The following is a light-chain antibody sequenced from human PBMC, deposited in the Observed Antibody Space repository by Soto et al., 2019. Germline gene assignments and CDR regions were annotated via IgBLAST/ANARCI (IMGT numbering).Light chain of an antibody. J-gene: IGLJ2*01. CDR3: SSYTGSSTYVL. V-gene: IGLV2-14*01. CDR1: SSDVGGYNY. CDR2: DVS. Sequence: QSALTQPASVSGSPGQSITISCTGTSSDVGGYNYVSWYQQHPGKAPKLMIYDVSNRPSGVSNRFSGYKSGNPASLTISGLQAEDEADYYCSSYTGSSTYVLFGGGTKLTVL.